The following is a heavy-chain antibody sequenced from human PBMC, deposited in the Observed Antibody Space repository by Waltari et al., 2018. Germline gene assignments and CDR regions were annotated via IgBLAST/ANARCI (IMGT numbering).Heavy chain of an antibody. CDR1: GGSFSGYY. V-gene: IGHV4-34*01. CDR3: ASEKRRARHGDYYYGMDV. J-gene: IGHJ6*02. CDR2: INHSGST. D-gene: IGHD3-10*01. Sequence: QVQLQQWGAGLLKPSETLSLTCAVYGGSFSGYYWSWIRQPPGKGLEWIGEINHSGSTNYNPSLKSRVTISVDTSKNQFSLKLSSVTAADTAVYYCASEKRRARHGDYYYGMDVWGQGTTVTASS.